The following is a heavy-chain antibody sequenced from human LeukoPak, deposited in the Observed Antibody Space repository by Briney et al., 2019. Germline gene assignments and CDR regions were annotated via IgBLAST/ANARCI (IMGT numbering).Heavy chain of an antibody. Sequence: ASVKVSCKASGGTFSTYAISWVRQAPGQGLEWMGGIIPFFGTPNFAQRFQGRVTITADESTSTAYMELSSLRSEDTAVYYCASYFGTSGYYSPWYYYYAMDVWGQGTTVTVS. CDR3: ASYFGTSGYYSPWYYYYAMDV. V-gene: IGHV1-69*13. J-gene: IGHJ6*02. CDR1: GGTFSTYA. D-gene: IGHD3-22*01. CDR2: IIPFFGTP.